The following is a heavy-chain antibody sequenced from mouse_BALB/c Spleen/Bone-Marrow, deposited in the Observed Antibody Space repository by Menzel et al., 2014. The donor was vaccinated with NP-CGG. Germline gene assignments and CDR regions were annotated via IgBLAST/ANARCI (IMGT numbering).Heavy chain of an antibody. CDR1: GFNIKDTY. D-gene: IGHD1-1*01. CDR2: IDPANGNT. V-gene: IGHV14-3*02. CDR3: ARSYGSSLFDY. J-gene: IGHJ2*01. Sequence: DVQLQESGAELVKPGASVKLSCTASGFNIKDTYMHWVKQRPEQGLEWIGRIDPANGNTKYDPKFQGKATITADTSSNTAYLQLSSLTSEDTAVYYCARSYGSSLFDYWGQGTTLTVSS.